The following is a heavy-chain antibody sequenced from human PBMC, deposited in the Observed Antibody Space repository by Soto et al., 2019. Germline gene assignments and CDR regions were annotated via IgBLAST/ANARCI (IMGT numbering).Heavy chain of an antibody. CDR2: IFHTGDT. J-gene: IGHJ5*02. Sequence: ETLSLTCSVSTYSISSGFFWGWIRQPPGKGLEWIGSIFHTGDTYYNPSLKSRITMSVDTSRNQFSLKLTSLTAADTAVYYCARDTNSLDPWGQGTLVTVSS. CDR1: TYSISSGFF. V-gene: IGHV4-38-2*02. D-gene: IGHD3-16*01. CDR3: ARDTNSLDP.